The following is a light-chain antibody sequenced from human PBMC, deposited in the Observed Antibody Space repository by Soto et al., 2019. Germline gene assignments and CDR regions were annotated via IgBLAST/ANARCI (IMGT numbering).Light chain of an antibody. CDR3: QQRTHGPFT. CDR1: QSVSSY. J-gene: IGKJ4*01. CDR2: DAS. Sequence: EIVLTQSPATLSLSPGERATLSCRASQSVSSYLVWYQQKPGQAPRVLISDASTRATGVPARFSGSGSGTDFTLTIRSLEPEDFSVYYWQQRTHGPFTFGGGTKVEIK. V-gene: IGKV3-11*01.